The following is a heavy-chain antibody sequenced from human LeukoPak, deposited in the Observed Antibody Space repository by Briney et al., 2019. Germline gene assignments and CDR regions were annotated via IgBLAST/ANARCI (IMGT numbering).Heavy chain of an antibody. D-gene: IGHD2-21*01. CDR2: IYYSGST. V-gene: IGHV4-59*01. J-gene: IGHJ5*02. Sequence: SETLSLTCTVSGGSISSYYWSWIRQPPGKGLEWIGYIYYSGSTNYNPSLKSRVTISVVTSKNQFSLKLSSVTAADTAVYYCARDSPCGGDCYPSWFDPWGQGTLVTVSS. CDR1: GGSISSYY. CDR3: ARDSPCGGDCYPSWFDP.